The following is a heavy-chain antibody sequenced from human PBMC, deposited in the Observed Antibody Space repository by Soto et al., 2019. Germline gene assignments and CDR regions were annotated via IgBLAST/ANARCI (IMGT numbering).Heavy chain of an antibody. CDR2: ISAYNGNT. CDR3: ARGELVRGVISYYYGMDV. Sequence: QVQLVQSGAEVKKPGASVKVSCKASGYTFTSYGISWVRQAPGQGLEWMGWISAYNGNTNYAQKLQGRVTMTTDTSTSTAYTEQRSLRSDDPAVYYCARGELVRGVISYYYGMDVWGQGTTVTVSS. J-gene: IGHJ6*02. CDR1: GYTFTSYG. D-gene: IGHD3-10*01. V-gene: IGHV1-18*01.